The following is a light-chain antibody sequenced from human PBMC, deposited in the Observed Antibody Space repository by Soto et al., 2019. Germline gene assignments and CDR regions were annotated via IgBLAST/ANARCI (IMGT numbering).Light chain of an antibody. CDR3: QQYNNYSWT. V-gene: IGKV1-5*01. CDR2: DAS. J-gene: IGKJ1*01. Sequence: DIQMTQSPSTLSASVGDRVTITCRASQFISTWLAWYQQKPGKAPRLLIYDASTLEGGVPSRFGGSGSGTEFTLTISSLQPDDFATYYCQQYNNYSWTFGQGTKV. CDR1: QFISTW.